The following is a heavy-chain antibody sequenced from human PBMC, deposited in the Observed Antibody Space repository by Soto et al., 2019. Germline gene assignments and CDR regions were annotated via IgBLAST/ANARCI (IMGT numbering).Heavy chain of an antibody. V-gene: IGHV4-39*01. Sequence: PSETLSLTCTVSGGSIITSSYYWGWIRQPPGKGLEWIGSMYYSGNTHYNPSLKSRVTISVDTSKNQFSLRLSSVTAADTAVYYCAGLLYGMDVWGQGTTVTVSS. CDR3: AGLLYGMDV. CDR1: GGSIITSSYY. J-gene: IGHJ6*02. CDR2: MYYSGNT.